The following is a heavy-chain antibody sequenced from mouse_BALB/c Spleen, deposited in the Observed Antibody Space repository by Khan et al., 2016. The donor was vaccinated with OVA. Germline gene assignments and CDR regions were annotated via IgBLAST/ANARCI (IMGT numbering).Heavy chain of an antibody. J-gene: IGHJ3*01. CDR2: IDPANGNT. CDR3: ARTTMILGFTY. V-gene: IGHV14-3*02. D-gene: IGHD2-4*01. Sequence: VQLKQSGAELVKPGASVKLSCTASAFNIKDTYMHWVKQRPEQGLEWIGRIDPANGNTKYDPKFQGKATITADTSSKTAYLHLSILTSDDIAVYYCARTTMILGFTYRGQGTLVTVSA. CDR1: AFNIKDTY.